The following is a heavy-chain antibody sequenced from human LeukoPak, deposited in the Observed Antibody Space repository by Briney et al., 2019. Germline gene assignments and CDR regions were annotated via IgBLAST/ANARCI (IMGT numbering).Heavy chain of an antibody. D-gene: IGHD2-21*02. CDR3: ATCGGDCYFDY. J-gene: IGHJ4*02. CDR1: GYTFTSYD. Sequence: EASVKVSCKASGYTFTSYDINWVRQATGQGLEWMGWMNPNSGNTGYAQKFQGRVTITTDESTSTAYMELSSLRSEDTAVYYCATCGGDCYFDYWGQGTLVTVSS. CDR2: MNPNSGNT. V-gene: IGHV1-8*03.